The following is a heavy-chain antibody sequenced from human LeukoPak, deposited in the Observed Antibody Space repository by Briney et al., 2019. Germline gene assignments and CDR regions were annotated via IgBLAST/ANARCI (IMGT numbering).Heavy chain of an antibody. CDR1: GDSIISINW. Sequence: SGTLSLTCAVSGDSIISINWWSWVRQPPGKGLEWIGEIYHSGITKYSPSLKSRVTISVDKSKNQFSLTLSSVSAADTAVYYCASALPGCYSFDYWGQGTLVTVSS. CDR2: IYHSGIT. V-gene: IGHV4-4*02. D-gene: IGHD2-15*01. CDR3: ASALPGCYSFDY. J-gene: IGHJ4*02.